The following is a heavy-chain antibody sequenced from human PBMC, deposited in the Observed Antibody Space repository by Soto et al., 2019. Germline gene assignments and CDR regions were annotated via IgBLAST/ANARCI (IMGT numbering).Heavy chain of an antibody. J-gene: IGHJ4*02. CDR3: TRSALLRYFDY. D-gene: IGHD1-26*01. CDR2: ISGGGSAM. CDR1: GFTFSDYS. V-gene: IGHV3-48*01. Sequence: EVQLVVSGGGLVQPGGSLRLSCAASGFTFSDYSMNWVRQAPGKGLQWVSYISGGGSAMYYADSVEGRFTISRDSARNSLYLQMNSLRAEDTAVYYCTRSALLRYFDYWGPGTLLTVSS.